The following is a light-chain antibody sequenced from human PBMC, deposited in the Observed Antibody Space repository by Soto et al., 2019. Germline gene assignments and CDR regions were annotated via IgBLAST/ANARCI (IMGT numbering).Light chain of an antibody. Sequence: QSALTQPASVSGSPGQSITISCTGTSSDVGGYKYVSWYQQHPGKAPQLMIYDVSDRPSGVSNRFSGSKSGNTASLTISGLQAEDEADYYCSSYTSSSTLVVFGGGTKFTVL. V-gene: IGLV2-14*03. CDR1: SSDVGGYKY. J-gene: IGLJ2*01. CDR3: SSYTSSSTLVV. CDR2: DVS.